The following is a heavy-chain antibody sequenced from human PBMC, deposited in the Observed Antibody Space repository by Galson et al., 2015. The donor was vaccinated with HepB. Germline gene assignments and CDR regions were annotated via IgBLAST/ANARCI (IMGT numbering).Heavy chain of an antibody. CDR1: GFTFMNYN. CDR3: TRGSFFDS. J-gene: IGHJ4*02. Sequence: SLRLSCAASGFTFMNYNMNWVRQAPGKGLEWVSSISSSSSYIYYADSMKGRFTISRDNAQDSLYLQMNSLRAEDTAVYYCTRGSFFDSWGQGTLVTVSS. CDR2: ISSSSSYI. V-gene: IGHV3-21*01.